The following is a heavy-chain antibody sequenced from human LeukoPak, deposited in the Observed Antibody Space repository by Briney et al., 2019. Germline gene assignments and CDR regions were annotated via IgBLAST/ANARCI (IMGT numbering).Heavy chain of an antibody. J-gene: IGHJ4*02. Sequence: GESLKISCKGSGYSFTSYCIGWVRQMPGKGLEWMGIIYPGDSDTRYSPSFQGQVTISADKSISTAYLQWSSLKASDTAMYYCARQSSYYYDSSGYTSKDYWGQGTLVTVSS. D-gene: IGHD3-22*01. V-gene: IGHV5-51*01. CDR3: ARQSSYYYDSSGYTSKDY. CDR2: IYPGDSDT. CDR1: GYSFTSYC.